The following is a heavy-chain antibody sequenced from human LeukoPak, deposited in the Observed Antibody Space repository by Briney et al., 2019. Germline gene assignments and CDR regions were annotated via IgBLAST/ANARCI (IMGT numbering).Heavy chain of an antibody. CDR2: INPSGGGT. Sequence: ASVKVSCKASGYTFTSYYMHWVRQAPGQGLEWMGIINPSGGGTSYAQKFQGRVTMTRDTSTSTVYMELSSLRSEDTAVYYCAREGLRSIAARRGTRDYMDVWGKGTTVIVSS. J-gene: IGHJ6*03. CDR3: AREGLRSIAARRGTRDYMDV. CDR1: GYTFTSYY. V-gene: IGHV1-46*01. D-gene: IGHD6-6*01.